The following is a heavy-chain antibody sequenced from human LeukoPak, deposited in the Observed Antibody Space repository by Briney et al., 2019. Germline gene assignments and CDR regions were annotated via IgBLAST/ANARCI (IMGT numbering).Heavy chain of an antibody. Sequence: GASVKVSCKPSGGTFSSYAISWVRQAPGQSLEWMGRIIPILGIANYAQKFQGRVTITADKSTSTAYMELSSLRSEDTAVYYCARPMTTVTTSGMDVWGQGTTVTVSS. V-gene: IGHV1-69*04. CDR3: ARPMTTVTTSGMDV. CDR2: IIPILGIA. D-gene: IGHD4-17*01. J-gene: IGHJ6*02. CDR1: GGTFSSYA.